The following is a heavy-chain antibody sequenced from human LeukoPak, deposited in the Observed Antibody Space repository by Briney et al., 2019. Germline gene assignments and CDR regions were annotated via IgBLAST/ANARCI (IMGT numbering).Heavy chain of an antibody. CDR3: ARDRDYSNSLDY. CDR2: ICTSGTI. Sequence: SETLSLTCTVSGDSISSCYWSWIRQPAEKGLVWIGRICTSGTINYNPSLKNRVTMSVDTSKNQFSLKLTSVTAADTAVYYCARDRDYSNSLDYWGQGTLVTVSS. J-gene: IGHJ4*02. V-gene: IGHV4-4*07. D-gene: IGHD6-6*01. CDR1: GDSISSCY.